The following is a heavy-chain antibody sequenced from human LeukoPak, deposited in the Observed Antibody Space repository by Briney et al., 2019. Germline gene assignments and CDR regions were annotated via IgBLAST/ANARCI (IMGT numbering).Heavy chain of an antibody. CDR1: GITFSTSV. D-gene: IGHD3-10*01. J-gene: IGHJ3*02. V-gene: IGHV3-64*01. Sequence: GGSLRLSCEVSGITFSTSVMHWVRQGPGKGLEYVSGISDNGVGTYYASSVKGRFTISRDNSKNTLYLQMGSLRAEDMAVYYCARGPIYGSATGAFDIWGQGTMVTVSS. CDR3: ARGPIYGSATGAFDI. CDR2: ISDNGVGT.